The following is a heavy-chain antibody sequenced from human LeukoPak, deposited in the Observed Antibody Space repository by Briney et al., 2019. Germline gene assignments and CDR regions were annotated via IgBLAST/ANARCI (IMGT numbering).Heavy chain of an antibody. Sequence: PGGSLRLSCAASGFTFSSYSMNWVRQAPGKGLEWVSSISSSSSYIYYADSVKGRFTISRDNAKNSLYLQMNSLRAEDTAVYYCARALSSGWYRTPFDYWGQGTLVTVSS. D-gene: IGHD6-19*01. V-gene: IGHV3-21*01. J-gene: IGHJ4*02. CDR1: GFTFSSYS. CDR3: ARALSSGWYRTPFDY. CDR2: ISSSSSYI.